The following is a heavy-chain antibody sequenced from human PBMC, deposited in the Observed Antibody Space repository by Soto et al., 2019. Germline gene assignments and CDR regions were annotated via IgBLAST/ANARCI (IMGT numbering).Heavy chain of an antibody. Sequence: QVQLVQSGAEVKKPGSSVKVSCKASGGTFSSYTISWVRQAPGQGLEWMGRIIPILGIANYAQKFQGRVTITADKCTSTAYMELSSLRSEDTAVYYCARRGEWFGERWGQGTLVTVSS. J-gene: IGHJ4*02. V-gene: IGHV1-69*02. CDR1: GGTFSSYT. CDR3: ARRGEWFGER. CDR2: IIPILGIA. D-gene: IGHD3-10*01.